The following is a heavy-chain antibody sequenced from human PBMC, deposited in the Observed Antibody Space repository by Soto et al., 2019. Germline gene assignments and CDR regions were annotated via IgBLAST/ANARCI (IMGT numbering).Heavy chain of an antibody. V-gene: IGHV1-18*01. D-gene: IGHD3-22*01. CDR3: ARDSSGFSPYYFDY. Sequence: SVKVSCKSSGYPFTTYGFNWVRQAPEQGLEWMGWISAFNGNTNYAQKFQGRVTMTTDRSTSTAYMELRSLESDDTAVYYCARDSSGFSPYYFDYWGQGTLVTVSS. CDR2: ISAFNGNT. CDR1: GYPFTTYG. J-gene: IGHJ4*02.